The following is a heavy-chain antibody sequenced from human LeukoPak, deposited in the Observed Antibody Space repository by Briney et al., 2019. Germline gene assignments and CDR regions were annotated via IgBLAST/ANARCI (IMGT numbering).Heavy chain of an antibody. D-gene: IGHD4-17*01. CDR1: GGSISSGGYY. CDR3: ARALYGDYGIFDY. V-gene: IGHV4-31*03. Sequence: SQTLSLTCTVSGGSISSGGYYWSWLRQHPGKGLEWIGYIYYSGSTYYNPSLKSRVTISVDTSKNQFSLKLSSVTAADTAVYYCARALYGDYGIFDYWGQGTLVTVSS. CDR2: IYYSGST. J-gene: IGHJ4*02.